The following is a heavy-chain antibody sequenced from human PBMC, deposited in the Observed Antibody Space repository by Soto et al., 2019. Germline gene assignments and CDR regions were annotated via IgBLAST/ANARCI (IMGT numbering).Heavy chain of an antibody. Sequence: PSETLSLTCGVHGGSISSYYWSWIRQPPGKGLEWIGYIYYSGSTNYNPSLKSRVTISVDTSKNQFSLKLSSVTAADTAVYYCARSITIFPVPSNWFDPWGQGTLVTVSS. J-gene: IGHJ5*02. V-gene: IGHV4-59*01. D-gene: IGHD3-3*01. CDR1: GGSISSYY. CDR2: IYYSGST. CDR3: ARSITIFPVPSNWFDP.